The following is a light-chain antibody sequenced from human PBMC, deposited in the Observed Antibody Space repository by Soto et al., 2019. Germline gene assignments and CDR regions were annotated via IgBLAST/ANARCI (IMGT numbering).Light chain of an antibody. V-gene: IGKV3-20*01. CDR2: GAS. CDR3: QQYGTPPFT. Sequence: EIALTQSPGTLSLSPGEGATLSCRASQSIDSCYLAWYQQKPGQAPRLLMYGASSRPTGISDRFSGSGSGTDFTLTISRLEPEDFAVYYCQQYGTPPFTFGQGTKLEIK. CDR1: QSIDSCY. J-gene: IGKJ2*01.